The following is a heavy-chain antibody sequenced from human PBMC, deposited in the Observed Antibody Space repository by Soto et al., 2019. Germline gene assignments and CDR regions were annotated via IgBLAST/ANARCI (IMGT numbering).Heavy chain of an antibody. Sequence: QVQLVQSGAEVKKPGASVKVSCKASGYTFTSYDINWVRQATGQGVDLMGWMNPNSGNTDYAQKFQGRVTKNSNNSRSTADIKLCILRYEDMTVYYCAMALDGDNVDFRGQGNLVTVSS. D-gene: IGHD4-17*01. V-gene: IGHV1-8*01. CDR1: GYTFTSYD. CDR2: MNPNSGNT. CDR3: AMALDGDNVDF. J-gene: IGHJ4*02.